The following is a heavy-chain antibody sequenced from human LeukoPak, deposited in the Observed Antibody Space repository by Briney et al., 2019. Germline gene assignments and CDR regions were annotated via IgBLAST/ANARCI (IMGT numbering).Heavy chain of an antibody. CDR2: ISSSSSYI. CDR3: ASARDGYNPIDY. Sequence: PGGSLRLSCAASGFTFSCYSMNWVREAPGKGLEWVSSISSSSSYIYYADSVKGRFTISRDNAKNSLYLQMNSLRAEDTAVYYCASARDGYNPIDYWGQGTLVTVSS. CDR1: GFTFSCYS. V-gene: IGHV3-21*01. D-gene: IGHD5-24*01. J-gene: IGHJ4*02.